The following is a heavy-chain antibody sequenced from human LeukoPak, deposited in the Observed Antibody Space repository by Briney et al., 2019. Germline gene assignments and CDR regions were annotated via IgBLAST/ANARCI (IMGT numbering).Heavy chain of an antibody. CDR3: AKDREKAVGATIFDH. Sequence: PGGSLRLSCAVSGCTFSDYAMSWVRQAPGKGLEWVLGISFSGRSTNYADSVKGRFIISRDNSNNTLHLQMNSLRAEDTAVYYCAKDREKAVGATIFDHWGQGTLVTVSS. D-gene: IGHD1-26*01. CDR1: GCTFSDYA. CDR2: ISFSGRST. V-gene: IGHV3-23*01. J-gene: IGHJ4*02.